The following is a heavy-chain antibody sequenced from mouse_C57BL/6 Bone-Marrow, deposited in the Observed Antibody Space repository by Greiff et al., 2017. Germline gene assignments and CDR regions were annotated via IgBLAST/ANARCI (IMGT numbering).Heavy chain of an antibody. Sequence: VQLQQSGAELVRPGASVKLSCTASGFNIKDDYMHWVKQRPEQGLEWLGWIDPENGATESASKFPGKATIPADTYSNTAYLQLSSLTSEDTAVYYCTPITTLVATDYWGQGTTLTVSS. V-gene: IGHV14-4*01. CDR3: TPITTLVATDY. J-gene: IGHJ2*01. CDR1: GFNIKDDY. D-gene: IGHD1-1*01. CDR2: IDPENGAT.